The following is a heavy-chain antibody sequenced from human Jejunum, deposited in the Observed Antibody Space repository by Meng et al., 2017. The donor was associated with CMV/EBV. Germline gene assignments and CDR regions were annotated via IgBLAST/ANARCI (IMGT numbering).Heavy chain of an antibody. CDR3: ARGKDWTYFDY. Sequence: AASRFTFSSYSMNWVRQAPGKGLEWVSYISGDSGTIYYADSVKGRFTISRDNAKNSLYLQMNSLRAEDTAVYYCARGKDWTYFDYWGQGTRVTVSS. CDR2: ISGDSGTI. D-gene: IGHD3/OR15-3a*01. CDR1: RFTFSSYS. V-gene: IGHV3-48*04. J-gene: IGHJ4*02.